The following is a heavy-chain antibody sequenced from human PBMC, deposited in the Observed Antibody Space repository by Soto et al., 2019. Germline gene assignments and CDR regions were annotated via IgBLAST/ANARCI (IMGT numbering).Heavy chain of an antibody. CDR2: IYYSGST. J-gene: IGHJ4*02. CDR1: GGSISSGDYY. D-gene: IGHD4-17*01. V-gene: IGHV4-30-4*01. Sequence: KPSETLSLTCTVSGGSISSGDYYWSWIRQPPGKGLEWIGYIYYSGSTYYNPSLKSRVTISVDTSKNQFSLKLSSVTAADTAVYYCARGHTVTTSFDYWGQGTLVTVSS. CDR3: ARGHTVTTSFDY.